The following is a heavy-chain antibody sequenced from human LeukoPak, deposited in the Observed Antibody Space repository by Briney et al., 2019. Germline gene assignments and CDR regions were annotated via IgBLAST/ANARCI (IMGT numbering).Heavy chain of an antibody. CDR1: GFTFSSYS. V-gene: IGHV3-48*02. Sequence: GGSPRLSCAASGFTFSSYSMNWVRQAPGKGLEWVSYISSSSSTIYYADSVKGRFTISRDNAKNSLYLQMNSLRDEDTAVYYCARDSRTAAVDQLDYWGQGTLVTVSP. CDR2: ISSSSSTI. D-gene: IGHD6-13*01. J-gene: IGHJ4*02. CDR3: ARDSRTAAVDQLDY.